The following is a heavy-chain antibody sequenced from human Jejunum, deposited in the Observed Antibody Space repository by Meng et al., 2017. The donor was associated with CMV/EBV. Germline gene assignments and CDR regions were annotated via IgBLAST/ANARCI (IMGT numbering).Heavy chain of an antibody. CDR3: ARDLYSIAARRDYYYGMDV. D-gene: IGHD6-6*01. Sequence: DDYGMSWVRQAPGKGLEWVSGINWNGGSTGYADSVKGRFTISRDNAKNSLYLQMNSLRAEDTALYYCARDLYSIAARRDYYYGMDVWGQGTTVTVSS. J-gene: IGHJ6*02. CDR2: INWNGGST. CDR1: DDYG. V-gene: IGHV3-20*03.